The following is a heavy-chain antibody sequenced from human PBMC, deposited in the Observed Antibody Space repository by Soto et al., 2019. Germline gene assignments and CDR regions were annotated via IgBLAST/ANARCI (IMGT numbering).Heavy chain of an antibody. D-gene: IGHD2-2*01. CDR2: INPNSGGT. V-gene: IGHV1-2*04. CDR1: GYTFTGYY. Sequence: ASVKVSCKASGYTFTGYYMHWVRQAPGQGLEWMGWINPNSGGTNYAQKFQGWVTMTRDTSISTAYMELSRLRSGDTAVYYCARDSGYCSSTSCYDWFDPWGQGTLVTVSS. J-gene: IGHJ5*02. CDR3: ARDSGYCSSTSCYDWFDP.